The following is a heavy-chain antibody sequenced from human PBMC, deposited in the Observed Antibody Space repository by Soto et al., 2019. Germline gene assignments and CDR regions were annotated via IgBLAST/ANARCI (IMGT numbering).Heavy chain of an antibody. CDR2: IYHGGTT. Sequence: SVPLCLTCTLTGSSIGSGSYWAWIRQPPGKGPEWLASIYHGGTTFCNPSLKSRITISVDTSNNPFSLKLTSGTAADTAVYYCARVHVMVVAGSTFGYWVHGTLVTVSS. D-gene: IGHD6-19*01. J-gene: IGHJ4*01. CDR3: ARVHVMVVAGSTFGY. CDR1: GSSIGSGSY. V-gene: IGHV4-38-2*02.